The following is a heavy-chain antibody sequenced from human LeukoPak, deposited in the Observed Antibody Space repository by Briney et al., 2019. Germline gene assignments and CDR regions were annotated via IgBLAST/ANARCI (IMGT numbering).Heavy chain of an antibody. CDR2: INPNSGGT. D-gene: IGHD6-13*01. J-gene: IGHJ4*02. CDR1: GYTFTGYY. Sequence: ASVKVSCKASGYTFTGYYMHWVRQAPGQGLEWMGWINPNSGGTNYAQKFQGRVTMTRDTSISTAYMELSRLRSDDTAVYYCTRFNSSSWYTSEEYYFDYWGQGTLVTVSS. CDR3: TRFNSSSWYTSEEYYFDY. V-gene: IGHV1-2*02.